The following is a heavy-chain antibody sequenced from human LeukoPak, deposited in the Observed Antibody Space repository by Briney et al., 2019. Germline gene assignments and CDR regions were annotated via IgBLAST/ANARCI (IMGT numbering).Heavy chain of an antibody. CDR1: GGSISSHY. D-gene: IGHD6-13*01. Sequence: SETLSLTCTVSGGSISSHYWSWIRQPPGKGLEWIGYIYYSGSTNYNPSLKSRVTISVDTSKNQFSLKLSSVTAADTAVYYCARAQIAAAGTPYYYYMDVWGKGTTVTVSS. CDR3: ARAQIAAAGTPYYYYMDV. V-gene: IGHV4-59*11. J-gene: IGHJ6*03. CDR2: IYYSGST.